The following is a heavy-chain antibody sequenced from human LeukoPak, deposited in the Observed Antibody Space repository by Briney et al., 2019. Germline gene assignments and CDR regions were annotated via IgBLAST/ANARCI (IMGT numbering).Heavy chain of an antibody. CDR3: ARDLNRKGPQRRPS. CDR2: IYSGGST. D-gene: IGHD2-2*01. Sequence: GGSLRLSCAASGFIVSSNYMSWVRQAPGKGLEWVSVIYSGGSTYYADSVKGRFTISRDNSKNTLYLQMNSLRAEDTAVYYCARDLNRKGPQRRPSWGQGTLVTVSS. CDR1: GFIVSSNY. V-gene: IGHV3-66*01. J-gene: IGHJ5*02.